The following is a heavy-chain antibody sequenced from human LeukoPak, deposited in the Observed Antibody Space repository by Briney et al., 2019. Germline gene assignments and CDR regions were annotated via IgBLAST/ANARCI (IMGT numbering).Heavy chain of an antibody. CDR1: GGSISTYY. V-gene: IGHV4-59*01. Sequence: PSETLSLTCTVSGGSISTYYWSWIRQPPGKGLEWIGYIYNSGGTNYNPSLKSRVTISVDTSKNQFSLKLSSVTAADTAVYYCARGRLSHFDYWGQGTLVTVSS. J-gene: IGHJ4*02. CDR3: ARGRLSHFDY. CDR2: IYNSGGT.